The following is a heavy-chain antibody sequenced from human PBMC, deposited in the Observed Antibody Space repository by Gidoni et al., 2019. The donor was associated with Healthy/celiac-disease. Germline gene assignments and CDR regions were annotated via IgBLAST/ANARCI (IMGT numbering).Heavy chain of an antibody. V-gene: IGHV4-34*01. Sequence: QVQLQQWGAGLLKSSETLSLTCAVYGGSFSGYYWSWIRQPPGKGLEWIGEINHSGSTNYNPSLKSRVTISVDTSKNQFSLKLSSVTAADTAVYYCARRRVGSGKFDYWGQGTLVTVSS. CDR2: INHSGST. D-gene: IGHD2-15*01. CDR1: GGSFSGYY. J-gene: IGHJ4*02. CDR3: ARRRVGSGKFDY.